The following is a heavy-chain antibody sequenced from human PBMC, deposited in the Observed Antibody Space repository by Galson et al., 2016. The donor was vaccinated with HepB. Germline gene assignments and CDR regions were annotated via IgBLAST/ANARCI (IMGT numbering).Heavy chain of an antibody. CDR3: SGSSGFDS. Sequence: SLRLSCAASGFTFSSFAMNWVRQAPGKGLEWVSSISESGDTTDYADSVKGRFTISRDNHKNTLYLQMNTLRADDTAFYYGSGSSGFDSWGQGIPVTVSS. J-gene: IGHJ4*02. D-gene: IGHD3-10*01. CDR1: GFTFSSFA. V-gene: IGHV3-23*01. CDR2: ISESGDTT.